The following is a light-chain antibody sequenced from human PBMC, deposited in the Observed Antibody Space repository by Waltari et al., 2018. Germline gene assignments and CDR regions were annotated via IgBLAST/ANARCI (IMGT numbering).Light chain of an antibody. V-gene: IGKV3-20*01. CDR2: GAL. CDR1: QSLSVAY. Sequence: ESVLTQSPGTLSLSPGETATLSCRASQSLSVAYIAWSQHKSGQAPRLLIYGALYRAADIPERFSGSGSGTDFTLTISRLEPEDFAFYYCQQYVNSPGTFGQGTKLESK. J-gene: IGKJ2*01. CDR3: QQYVNSPGT.